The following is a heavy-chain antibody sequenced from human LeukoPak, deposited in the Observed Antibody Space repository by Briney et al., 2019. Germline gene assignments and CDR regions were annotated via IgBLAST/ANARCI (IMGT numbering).Heavy chain of an antibody. Sequence: ASVTVSCKASGYTFTSYGISWVRQAPAQGLEWMGWISAYNANTNYAQKLQGRVTMTTNTSTSTAYMELRSLRSDDTGVYYCARENYGDYVAIPPGHNWFDPWGQGTLVTVSS. CDR2: ISAYNANT. CDR1: GYTFTSYG. D-gene: IGHD4-17*01. V-gene: IGHV1-18*01. CDR3: ARENYGDYVAIPPGHNWFDP. J-gene: IGHJ5*02.